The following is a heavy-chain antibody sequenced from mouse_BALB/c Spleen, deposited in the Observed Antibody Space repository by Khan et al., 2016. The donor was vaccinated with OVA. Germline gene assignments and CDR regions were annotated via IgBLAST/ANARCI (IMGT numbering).Heavy chain of an antibody. CDR2: ISYSGNT. CDR3: ARLCGWDFDY. D-gene: IGHD1-1*02. CDR1: GYSITTDYA. J-gene: IGHJ2*01. V-gene: IGHV3-2*02. Sequence: EVQLQESGPGLVKPSQSLSLTCTVTGYSITTDYAWNWIRQFPGNKLEWMGYISYSGNTKYNPSIKSRISITRDTSKTQFFLQLKSVTTEDTARYYCARLCGWDFDYWGQGTTLTVSA.